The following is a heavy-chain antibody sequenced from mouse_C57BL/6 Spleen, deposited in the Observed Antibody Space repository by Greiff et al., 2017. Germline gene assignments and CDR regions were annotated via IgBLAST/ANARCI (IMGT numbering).Heavy chain of an antibody. V-gene: IGHV5-4*01. CDR1: GFTFSSYA. CDR3: AREPPITTVVADYYAMDY. J-gene: IGHJ4*01. CDR2: ISDGGSYT. D-gene: IGHD1-1*01. Sequence: EVKLVESGGGLVKPGGSLKLSCAASGFTFSSYAMSWVRQTPEKRLEWVATISDGGSYTYYPDNVKGRFTISRDNAKNNLYLQMSHLKSEDTAMYYCAREPPITTVVADYYAMDYWGQGTSVTVSS.